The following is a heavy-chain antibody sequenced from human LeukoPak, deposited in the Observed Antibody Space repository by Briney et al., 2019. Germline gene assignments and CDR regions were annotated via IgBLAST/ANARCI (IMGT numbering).Heavy chain of an antibody. J-gene: IGHJ5*02. V-gene: IGHV4-34*01. CDR1: GGSFSGYY. CDR2: INHSGST. CDR3: ARGPDIVVVPAAKHFDP. Sequence: SGTLSLTCAVYGGSFSGYYWSWIRQPPGKGLEWIGEINHSGSTNYNPSLKSRVTISVDTSKNQFSLKLSSVAAADTAVYYCARGPDIVVVPAAKHFDPWGQGTLVTVSS. D-gene: IGHD2-2*01.